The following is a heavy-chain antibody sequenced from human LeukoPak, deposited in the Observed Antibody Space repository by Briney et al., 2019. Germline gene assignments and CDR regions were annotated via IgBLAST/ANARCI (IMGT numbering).Heavy chain of an antibody. CDR2: MFRTGST. D-gene: IGHD6-19*01. CDR3: AREGTYGWYNWFDP. CDR1: GSSISSYY. Sequence: PSETLSLTCTVSGSSISSYYWSWIRQPPGKGLEWIGYMFRTGSTNYNPSLKSRVTITPDTSKNQFSLRLTSVTAADTAVYYCAREGTYGWYNWFDPWGQGTLVTVSS. J-gene: IGHJ5*02. V-gene: IGHV4-59*13.